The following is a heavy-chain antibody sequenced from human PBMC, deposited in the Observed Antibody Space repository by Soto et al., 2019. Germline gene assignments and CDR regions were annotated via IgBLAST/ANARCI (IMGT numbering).Heavy chain of an antibody. D-gene: IGHD6-25*01. Sequence: QLQLEQSGPEVKKPGSSVKVSCKASGRSFSSDGISWVRQAPGQGLEWLGWISAYNGKTNYAQNLQGRVTMTTDTSTNTAYMELRSLRSDDTAMYYCARRPRERAPDYWGQGTLVTVSS. CDR2: ISAYNGKT. CDR1: GRSFSSDG. CDR3: ARRPRERAPDY. J-gene: IGHJ4*02. V-gene: IGHV1-18*01.